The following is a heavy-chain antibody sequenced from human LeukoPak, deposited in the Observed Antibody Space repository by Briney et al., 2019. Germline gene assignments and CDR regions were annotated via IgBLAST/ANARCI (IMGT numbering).Heavy chain of an antibody. CDR3: ARVTDPIAAADTFAFDI. D-gene: IGHD6-13*01. CDR1: GGSISSHY. V-gene: IGHV4-59*11. CDR2: IYYSGST. J-gene: IGHJ3*02. Sequence: PSETLSLTCTVSGGSISSHYWSWIRQPPGKGLEWIGYIYYSGSTNYNPSLKSRVTISVDTSKNQFSLKLSSVTAADTAVYYCARVTDPIAAADTFAFDIWGQGTMVTVSS.